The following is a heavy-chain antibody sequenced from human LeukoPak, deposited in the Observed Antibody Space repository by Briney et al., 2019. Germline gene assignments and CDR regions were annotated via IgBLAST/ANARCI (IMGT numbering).Heavy chain of an antibody. J-gene: IGHJ4*02. D-gene: IGHD1-26*01. CDR2: INWNSGGL. V-gene: IGHV3-9*01. CDR1: GFTFDDYA. Sequence: QSGGSLRLSCTASGFTFDDYAMHWVRQAPGKGLEWVSGINWNSGGLAYADSVKGRFTISRDNAKNSLYLQMNSLRPEDTALYYCAKVRAPLSGNSYYFDYWGQGTLVTVSS. CDR3: AKVRAPLSGNSYYFDY.